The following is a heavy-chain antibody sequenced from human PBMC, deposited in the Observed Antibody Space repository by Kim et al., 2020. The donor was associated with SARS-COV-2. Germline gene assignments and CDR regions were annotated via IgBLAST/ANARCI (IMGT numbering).Heavy chain of an antibody. J-gene: IGHJ5*02. Sequence: SGPTLVKPTQTLTLTCTFSGFSLSTSGVGVGWIRQPPGKALEWLALIYWDDDKRYSPSLKSRLTITKDTSKNQVVLTMTNMDPVDTATYYCAHSRDTGIAAAGTGWFDPWGQGTLVTVSS. CDR2: IYWDDDK. V-gene: IGHV2-5*02. CDR3: AHSRDTGIAAAGTGWFDP. CDR1: GFSLSTSGVG. D-gene: IGHD6-13*01.